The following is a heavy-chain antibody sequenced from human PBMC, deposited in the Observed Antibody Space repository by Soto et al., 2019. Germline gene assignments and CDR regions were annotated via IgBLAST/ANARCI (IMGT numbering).Heavy chain of an antibody. Sequence: QVQLVQSGAEVKKPGSSVKVSCKASGGTFSSYAISWVRQAPGQGLEWMGGIIPIFGTANYAQKFQGRVTITADESTSTAYMELSSLRSEDTAVYYCARVGLRFLDPNRRYNWFDPWGQGTLVTVSS. J-gene: IGHJ5*02. CDR1: GGTFSSYA. CDR3: ARVGLRFLDPNRRYNWFDP. CDR2: IIPIFGTA. V-gene: IGHV1-69*01. D-gene: IGHD3-3*01.